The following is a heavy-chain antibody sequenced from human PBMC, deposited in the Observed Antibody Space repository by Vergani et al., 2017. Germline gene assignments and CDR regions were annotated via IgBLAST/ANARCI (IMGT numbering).Heavy chain of an antibody. Sequence: QVLLVKSGAEVKKPGASVRVSCKTSGYTFTNYYIHWVRQAPGQGLEWMGIINPSGGSTTYAQQFQGRLTMTRDTSTSTVYMDLSNLRSEDTAVYYCARPHGDILPPDPRRLDYWGQGTLVTVSS. J-gene: IGHJ4*02. CDR2: INPSGGST. CDR1: GYTFTNYY. V-gene: IGHV1-46*03. CDR3: ARPHGDILPPDPRRLDY.